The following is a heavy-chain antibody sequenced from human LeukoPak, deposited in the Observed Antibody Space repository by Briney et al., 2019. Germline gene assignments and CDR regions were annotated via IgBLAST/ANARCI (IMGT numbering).Heavy chain of an antibody. CDR3: ASEGYYYDSSGYSDDAFDI. CDR2: ISYDGSNK. V-gene: IGHV3-30*03. Sequence: GGSLRLSCAASGFIFTNYFMSWVRQAPGKGLEWVAVISYDGSNKYYADSVKGRFTISGDNSKNTLYLQMNSLRAEDTAVYYCASEGYYYDSSGYSDDAFDIWGQGTMVTVSS. CDR1: GFIFTNYF. D-gene: IGHD3-22*01. J-gene: IGHJ3*02.